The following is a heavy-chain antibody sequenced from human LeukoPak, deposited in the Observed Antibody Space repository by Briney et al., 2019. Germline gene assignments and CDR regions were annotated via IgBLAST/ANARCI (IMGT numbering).Heavy chain of an antibody. CDR1: GGSISSYY. J-gene: IGHJ4*02. CDR2: IYYTGST. V-gene: IGHV4-59*01. D-gene: IGHD6-13*01. CDR3: ARDPGGTSWYNFDY. Sequence: SETLSLTCTVSGGSISSYYWSWIRRPPGKGLENIGYIYYTGSTNYNPSFKSRATVSVDTSKNQFSLRLSSVTAADTAVYYCARDPGGTSWYNFDYWGQGILVTVS.